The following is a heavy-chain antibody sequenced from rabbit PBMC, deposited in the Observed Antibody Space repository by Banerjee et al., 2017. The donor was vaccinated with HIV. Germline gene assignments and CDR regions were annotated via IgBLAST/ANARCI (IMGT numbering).Heavy chain of an antibody. CDR3: ARDWAGSSYYYFDL. J-gene: IGHJ4*01. D-gene: IGHD8-1*01. V-gene: IGHV1S40*01. CDR1: GFFLSDIHY. Sequence: QSLEESGGDLVKPGASLTLTCTASGFFLSDIHYLCWVRQAPGKGLEWIACIYAGRSGSTHYASWAKGRFTISKTSSTTVTLQMTSLTGADTATYFCARDWAGSSYYYFDLWGQGTLVTVS. CDR2: IYAGRSGST.